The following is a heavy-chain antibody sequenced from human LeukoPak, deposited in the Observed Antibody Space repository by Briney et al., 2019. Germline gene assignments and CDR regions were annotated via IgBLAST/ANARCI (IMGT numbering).Heavy chain of an antibody. J-gene: IGHJ4*02. D-gene: IGHD3-22*01. CDR3: AKGSYYDSSGTYYFDY. CDR1: GFTFSSYA. V-gene: IGHV3-23*01. CDR2: ISGNGDNT. Sequence: GGSLRLSCAASGFTFSSYAMNWVRQAPGKGLEWVSAISGNGDNTYYADSVKGRFTISRDNSKNTLYPQMNSLRAEDTALYYCAKGSYYDSSGTYYFDYWGQGTLVTVSS.